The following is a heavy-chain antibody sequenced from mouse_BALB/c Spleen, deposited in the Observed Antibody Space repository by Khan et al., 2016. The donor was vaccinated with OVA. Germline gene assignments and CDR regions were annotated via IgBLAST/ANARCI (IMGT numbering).Heavy chain of an antibody. V-gene: IGHV1S136*01. Sequence: EVQLQESGPELVEPGASVKMSCKASGYTFTNYVMHWVKQKPGQGLEWMGYINPDNAGTRYNEKFKGRVPLPSDISSTTAYMELSSLTYEDSAAYNCVRDASSWDLSVAYWGQGTLVTVSA. D-gene: IGHD4-1*01. CDR1: GYTFTNYV. CDR3: VRDASSWDLSVAY. J-gene: IGHJ3*01. CDR2: INPDNAGT.